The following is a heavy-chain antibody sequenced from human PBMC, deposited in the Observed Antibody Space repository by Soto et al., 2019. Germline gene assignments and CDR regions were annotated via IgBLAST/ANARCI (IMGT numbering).Heavy chain of an antibody. J-gene: IGHJ3*02. Sequence: QVQLVQSGAEVKKPGASVKVSCKASGYTFTSYGISWVRQAPGQGLEWMGWISAYNGNTNYAQKLQGRVTMTTDTSTSTAYMELRSLRSDDTAVYYCARDLGGQQWLVLDAFDIWGQGTMVTVSS. CDR2: ISAYNGNT. CDR1: GYTFTSYG. CDR3: ARDLGGQQWLVLDAFDI. V-gene: IGHV1-18*04. D-gene: IGHD6-19*01.